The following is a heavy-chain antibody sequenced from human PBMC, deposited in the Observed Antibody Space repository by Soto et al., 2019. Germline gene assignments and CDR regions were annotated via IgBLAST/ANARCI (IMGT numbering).Heavy chain of an antibody. CDR1: GFTLSSYG. CDR3: ARDSSSCSIPVCGLDY. CDR2: IWYDGSNK. V-gene: IGHV3-33*01. J-gene: IGHJ4*02. D-gene: IGHD6-13*01. Sequence: GGPLRLSCAASGFTLSSYGMHWVRQAPGKGLEWVAVIWYDGSNKYYADSVKGRFTISRDNSKNTLYLQMNSLRAEDTAVYYCARDSSSCSIPVCGLDYWGQGTLVTVSS.